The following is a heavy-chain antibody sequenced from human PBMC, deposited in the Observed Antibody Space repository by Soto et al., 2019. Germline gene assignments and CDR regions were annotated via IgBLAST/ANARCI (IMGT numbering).Heavy chain of an antibody. CDR1: GYTFTSYA. J-gene: IGHJ3*02. CDR2: INAGNGNT. Sequence: QVQLVQSGAEVKKPGASVKVSCKASGYTFTSYAMHWVRQAPGQRLEWMGWINAGNGNTKYSQKFQGRVTITRDTSASTAYMELSSLRSEGTAVYYCAGGVAAQGDAFDIWGQGTMVTVSS. D-gene: IGHD6-19*01. V-gene: IGHV1-3*01. CDR3: AGGVAAQGDAFDI.